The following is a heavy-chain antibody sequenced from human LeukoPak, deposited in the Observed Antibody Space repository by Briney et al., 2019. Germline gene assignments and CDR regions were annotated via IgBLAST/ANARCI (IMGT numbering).Heavy chain of an antibody. CDR3: ARARDIVVVPAGYYYYYYMDV. J-gene: IGHJ6*03. CDR2: IYYSGST. V-gene: IGHV4-30-4*01. D-gene: IGHD2-2*01. CDR1: GGSISSGDYY. Sequence: SETLSLTCTVSGGSISSGDYYWSWIRQPPGKGLEWIGYIYYSGSTYYNPSLKSRVTISVDTSKNQFSLKLSSVTAADTAVYYCARARDIVVVPAGYYYYYYMDVWGKGTTVTVSS.